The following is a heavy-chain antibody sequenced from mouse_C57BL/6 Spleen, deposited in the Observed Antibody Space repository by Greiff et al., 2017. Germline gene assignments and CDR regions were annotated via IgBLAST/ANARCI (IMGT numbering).Heavy chain of an antibody. CDR2: IIPGGGGI. V-gene: IGHV1-54*01. J-gene: IGHJ3*01. Sequence: VQLQQSGAELVRPGTSVKVSCKASGYAFTNYLIEWVKQRPGQGLEWIGVIIPGGGGINYNEKFKGKATLTADKSSSSAYMQLSSVTSEDSAVYFCASYYDSAWFAYWGQGTLVTVSA. D-gene: IGHD1-1*02. CDR1: GYAFTNYL. CDR3: ASYYDSAWFAY.